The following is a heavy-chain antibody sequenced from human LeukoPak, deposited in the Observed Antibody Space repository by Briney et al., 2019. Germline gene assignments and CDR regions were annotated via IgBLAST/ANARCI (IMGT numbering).Heavy chain of an antibody. CDR1: GGSSSSGSSY. CDR3: ARPVRDYYYMDV. CDR2: IFTTGNT. V-gene: IGHV4-61*09. Sequence: SQTLSLTCSVSGGSSSSGSSYWFWIRQPAGKGLEWIGHIFTTGNTNYNPSLKSRVTISIDTSKNQFSLKLSSVTAADTAVYYCARPVRDYYYMDVWGKGTTVTVSS. J-gene: IGHJ6*03.